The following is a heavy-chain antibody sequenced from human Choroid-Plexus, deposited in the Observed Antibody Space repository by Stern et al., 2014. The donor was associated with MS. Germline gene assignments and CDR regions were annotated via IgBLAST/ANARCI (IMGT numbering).Heavy chain of an antibody. CDR3: ARDQRGITIFGVVTDYYYLGMDV. CDR2: INPNTGGP. CDR1: GYIFTGYY. D-gene: IGHD3-3*01. J-gene: IGHJ6*02. Sequence: VQLLQSGAEVKKPGASVKVSCKTSGYIFTGYYIHWVRQAPGQGLEWMAWINPNTGGPKYAQKFQGRVTMSRDTSISTAYVELSSLTSDDTAVYYCARDQRGITIFGVVTDYYYLGMDVWGQGTTATVSS. V-gene: IGHV1-2*02.